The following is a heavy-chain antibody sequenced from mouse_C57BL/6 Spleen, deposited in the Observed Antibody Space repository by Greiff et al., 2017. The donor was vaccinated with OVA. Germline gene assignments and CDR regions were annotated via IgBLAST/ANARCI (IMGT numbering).Heavy chain of an antibody. V-gene: IGHV1-82*01. J-gene: IGHJ3*01. CDR1: GYAFSSSW. CDR2: IYPGDGDT. D-gene: IGHD2-4*01. Sequence: QVQLQQSGPELVKPGASVKISCKASGYAFSSSWMNWVKQRPGKGLEWIGRIYPGDGDTNYNGKLKGKATLTADKSSSTAYMQLSSLTSEDSAVYFCAGSYDYAWFAYWGQGTLVTVSA. CDR3: AGSYDYAWFAY.